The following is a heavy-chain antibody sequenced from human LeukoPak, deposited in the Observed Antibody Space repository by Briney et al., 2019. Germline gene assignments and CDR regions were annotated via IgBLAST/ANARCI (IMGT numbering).Heavy chain of an antibody. V-gene: IGHV1-69*01. J-gene: IGHJ6*02. CDR2: IIPIFGTA. CDR3: ARGRIAAAGSLLYYYGMDV. Sequence: AASVKVSCKASGGTFSSYAISWVRQAPGQGLEWMGGIIPIFGTANYAQKFQGRVTITADESTSTAYMELSSLRSEDTAVYYCARGRIAAAGSLLYYYGMDVWGQGTTVTVSS. CDR1: GGTFSSYA. D-gene: IGHD6-13*01.